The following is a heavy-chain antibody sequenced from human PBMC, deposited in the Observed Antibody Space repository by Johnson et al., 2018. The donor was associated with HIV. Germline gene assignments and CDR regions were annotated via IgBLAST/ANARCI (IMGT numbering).Heavy chain of an antibody. CDR1: GFTFSSYG. V-gene: IGHV3-33*01. J-gene: IGHJ3*02. CDR2: IWYDGSNK. CDR3: ARDGGETVVGSGAFDI. D-gene: IGHD4-23*01. Sequence: QVQLVESGGGVVQPGRSLRLSCAASGFTFSSYGMHWVRQAPGKGLEWVAVIWYDGSNKYYADSVKGRFPISRDNSKNTLYLQMNSLRAEDTAVYYCARDGGETVVGSGAFDIWGQGTMVTVSS.